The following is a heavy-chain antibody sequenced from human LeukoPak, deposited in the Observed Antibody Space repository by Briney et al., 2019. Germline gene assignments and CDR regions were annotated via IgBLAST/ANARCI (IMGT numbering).Heavy chain of an antibody. V-gene: IGHV4-30-4*07. CDR1: GGSISSGGYS. Sequence: PSETLSLTCAVSGGSISSGGYSWSWIRQPPGKGLEWIGYIYYSGSTYYNPSLKSRVTISVDTSKNQFSLKLSSVTAADTAVYYCAREVGASTYFDYWGQGTLVTVSS. CDR3: AREVGASTYFDY. CDR2: IYYSGST. D-gene: IGHD1-26*01. J-gene: IGHJ4*02.